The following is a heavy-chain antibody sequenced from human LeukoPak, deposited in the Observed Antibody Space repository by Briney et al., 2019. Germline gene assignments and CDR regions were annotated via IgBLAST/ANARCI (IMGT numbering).Heavy chain of an antibody. V-gene: IGHV3-30*18. CDR3: AKARGSTSSLSIDS. J-gene: IGHJ4*02. CDR1: GFSFSSYG. D-gene: IGHD2-15*01. CDR2: ISDDGKNK. Sequence: GGSLRLSCAASGFSFSSYGMHWVRQAPGKGLEWVAVISDDGKNKYYADSVKGRFTISRDNSRNTVHLQMNSLRGEDTAVYYCAKARGSTSSLSIDSWGQGTLVTVSS.